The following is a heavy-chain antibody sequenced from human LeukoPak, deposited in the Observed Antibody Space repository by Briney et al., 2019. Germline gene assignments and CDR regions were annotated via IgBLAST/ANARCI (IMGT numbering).Heavy chain of an antibody. CDR2: IYYSGST. Sequence: PSETLSLTCTVSGGSISSYYWSWIRQPPGKGLEWIGYIYYSGSTNYNPSLKSRVTISVDTSKNQFSLKLSSVTAADTAVYYCASTYYYDSSGYGPQHWGQGTLVTVSS. CDR3: ASTYYYDSSGYGPQH. CDR1: GGSISSYY. J-gene: IGHJ1*01. V-gene: IGHV4-59*01. D-gene: IGHD3-22*01.